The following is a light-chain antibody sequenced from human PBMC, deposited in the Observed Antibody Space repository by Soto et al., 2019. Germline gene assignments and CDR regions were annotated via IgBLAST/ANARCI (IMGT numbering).Light chain of an antibody. Sequence: EIVLTQSPGTLSLSPGERATLSCRASQSVHYNYLAWYQQRPGQAPRLLIYGASSRATGIPGRFSGSGSGTDFTLTISRLEPEDFAVYYCQQYGRSYTFGQGTKLELK. CDR3: QQYGRSYT. CDR2: GAS. V-gene: IGKV3-20*01. CDR1: QSVHYNY. J-gene: IGKJ2*01.